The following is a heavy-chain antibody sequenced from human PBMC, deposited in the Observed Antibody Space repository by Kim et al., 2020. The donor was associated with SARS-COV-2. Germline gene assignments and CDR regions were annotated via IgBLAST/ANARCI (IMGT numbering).Heavy chain of an antibody. Sequence: GGSLRLSCAASGFTFGDYAMHWVLQAPGKGLEWVSVINWNSGSIAYADSVKGRFTISRDNAKNSLYLEMNSLRPEDTALFYCAKDRFGDYSYVLDVWGQGTTVTVSS. D-gene: IGHD3-16*01. CDR2: INWNSGSI. V-gene: IGHV3-9*01. CDR1: GFTFGDYA. CDR3: AKDRFGDYSYVLDV. J-gene: IGHJ6*02.